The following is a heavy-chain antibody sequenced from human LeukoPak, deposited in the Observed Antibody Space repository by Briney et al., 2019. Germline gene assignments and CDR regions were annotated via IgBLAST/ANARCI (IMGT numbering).Heavy chain of an antibody. CDR2: ISAYNGNT. Sequence: ASVTVSCTASGYTFTSYGISWVRQAPGQGLEWMGWISAYNGNTNYAQKFQERVTITRDMSTSTAYMELSSLRSEDTAVYYCAAAPPYGTIFWRDWVSDYWGQGTLVTVSS. D-gene: IGHD2-8*01. J-gene: IGHJ4*02. V-gene: IGHV1-18*01. CDR1: GYTFTSYG. CDR3: AAAPPYGTIFWRDWVSDY.